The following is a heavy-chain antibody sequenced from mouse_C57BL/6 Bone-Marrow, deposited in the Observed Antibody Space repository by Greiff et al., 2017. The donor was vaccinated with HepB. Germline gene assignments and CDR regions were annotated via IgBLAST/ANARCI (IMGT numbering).Heavy chain of an antibody. J-gene: IGHJ3*01. CDR1: GFTFSSYG. CDR3: ARPIYYYGSSGAY. V-gene: IGHV5-6*01. D-gene: IGHD1-1*01. CDR2: ISSGGSYT. Sequence: EVKLMESGGDLVKPGGSLKLSCAASGFTFSSYGMSWVRQTPDKRLEWVATISSGGSYTYYPDSVKGRFTISRDNAKNTLYLQMSSLKSEDTAMYYCARPIYYYGSSGAYWGQGTLVTVSA.